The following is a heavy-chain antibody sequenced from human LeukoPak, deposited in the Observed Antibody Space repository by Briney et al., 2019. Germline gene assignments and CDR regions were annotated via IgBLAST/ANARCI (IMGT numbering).Heavy chain of an antibody. D-gene: IGHD3-22*01. CDR1: GYTFTGYY. Sequence: ASVKVSCKASGYTFTGYYMHWVRQAPGQGLEWMGWIHPHRAGTKFAQMFQGRVTMTRDTSISTAYMELSRLRSDDTAVYYCARDYYDSSGLGDYWGQGTLVTVSS. V-gene: IGHV1-2*02. CDR3: ARDYYDSSGLGDY. J-gene: IGHJ4*02. CDR2: IHPHRAGT.